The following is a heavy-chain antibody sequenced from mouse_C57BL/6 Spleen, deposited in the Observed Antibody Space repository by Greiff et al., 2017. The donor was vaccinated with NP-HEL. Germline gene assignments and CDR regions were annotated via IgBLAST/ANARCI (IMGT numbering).Heavy chain of an antibody. D-gene: IGHD2-4*01. Sequence: VQLQQSGPELVKPGASVKISCKASGYAFSSSWMNWVKQRPGQGLEWIGRIYPGDGDTNYNGKFKGKATLTADKSSSTAYMQLSSLTSGDSAVYFCARGPIYYDYDGVLGFAYWGQGTLVTVSA. CDR3: ARGPIYYDYDGVLGFAY. J-gene: IGHJ3*01. V-gene: IGHV1-82*01. CDR1: GYAFSSSW. CDR2: IYPGDGDT.